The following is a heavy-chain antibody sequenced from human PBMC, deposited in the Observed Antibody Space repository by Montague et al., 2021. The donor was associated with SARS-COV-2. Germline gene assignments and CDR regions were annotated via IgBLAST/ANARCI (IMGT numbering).Heavy chain of an antibody. D-gene: IGHD2-15*01. CDR1: GGSIRSYY. Sequence: SETLSLTCTVSGGSIRSYYWSWIRQPPGKGLEWIGYIYYSGSTNXNPSLKSRVTISVDTSKNQFSLKLSSVTAADTAVYYCARRSLGYCSGGSCYSAFDPWGQGTRVTVSS. CDR2: IYYSGST. CDR3: ARRSLGYCSGGSCYSAFDP. V-gene: IGHV4-59*01. J-gene: IGHJ5*02.